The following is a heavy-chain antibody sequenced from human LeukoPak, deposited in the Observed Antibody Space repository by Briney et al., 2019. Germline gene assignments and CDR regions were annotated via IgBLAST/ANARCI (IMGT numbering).Heavy chain of an antibody. Sequence: HPGGSLRLSCAASGFTFSSYAMSWVRQAPGQGLEWVSAINDIGGSTYYADSVKGRFTISRDNSKNTLYLQMNSLSAEDTAVYYCTRGAMAAAGGAFDFWGQGTLVTVSS. V-gene: IGHV3-23*01. CDR1: GFTFSSYA. CDR3: TRGAMAAAGGAFDF. D-gene: IGHD6-13*01. J-gene: IGHJ4*02. CDR2: INDIGGST.